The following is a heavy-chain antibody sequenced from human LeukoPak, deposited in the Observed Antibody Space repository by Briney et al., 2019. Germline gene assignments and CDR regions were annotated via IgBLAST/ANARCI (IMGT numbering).Heavy chain of an antibody. D-gene: IGHD3-3*01. CDR3: ARDSGIESWSGYFADYYYYYMDV. V-gene: IGHV1-2*06. CDR2: INPNSGGT. Sequence: ASVKVSCKASGYTFTDYYMHWVRQAPGQGLEWMGRINPNSGGTNYAQKFQGRVTMTRDTSISTAYMELNRLRSDDTAVYYCARDSGIESWSGYFADYYYYYMDVWGKGTTVTVSS. J-gene: IGHJ6*03. CDR1: GYTFTDYY.